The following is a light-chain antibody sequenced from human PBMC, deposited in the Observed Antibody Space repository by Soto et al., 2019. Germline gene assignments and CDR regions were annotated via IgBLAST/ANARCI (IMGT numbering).Light chain of an antibody. J-gene: IGKJ4*01. CDR2: GAS. CDR3: QQYKKWPLT. V-gene: IGKV3-15*01. Sequence: EIVMTQSPATLSVSPGDRATLYCRASQSVSSILAWYQQKPGQAPRLLIYGASTRATDIPARFSGSGSGTEFTLTISSMQSEDFAFYYCQQYKKWPLTFGGGTKVEIK. CDR1: QSVSSI.